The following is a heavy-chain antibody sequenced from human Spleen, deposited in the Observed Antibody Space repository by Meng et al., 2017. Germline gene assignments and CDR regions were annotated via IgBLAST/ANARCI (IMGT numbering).Heavy chain of an antibody. CDR3: ARLDGRGYSGYVWYFDY. CDR2: IGTAGDT. CDR1: GFTFSSYD. D-gene: IGHD5-12*01. Sequence: GESLKISCAACGFTFSSYDMHWVRQATGKGLEWVSAIGTAGDTYYPGSVKGQFTISRENAKNSLYLQMNSLRAGDTAVYYCARLDGRGYSGYVWYFDYWGQGTLVTVSS. J-gene: IGHJ4*02. V-gene: IGHV3-13*03.